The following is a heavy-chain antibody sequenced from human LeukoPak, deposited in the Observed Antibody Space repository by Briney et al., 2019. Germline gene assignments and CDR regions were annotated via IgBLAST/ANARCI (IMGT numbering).Heavy chain of an antibody. J-gene: IGHJ3*02. D-gene: IGHD1-26*01. V-gene: IGHV3-23*01. CDR1: GFTFSSYE. CDR3: AKCTWVRRGDFDI. CDR2: ISGSAGST. Sequence: GGSLRLSCAASGFTFSSYEMNWVRQAPGKGLEWVSAISGSAGSTYYADSVKGRFTISRDNSKNTLYLQMNSLRAEDTAVYYCAKCTWVRRGDFDIWGQGTIVTVSS.